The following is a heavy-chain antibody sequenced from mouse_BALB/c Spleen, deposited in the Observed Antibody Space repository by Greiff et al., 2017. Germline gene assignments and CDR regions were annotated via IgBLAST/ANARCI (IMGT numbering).Heavy chain of an antibody. J-gene: IGHJ3*01. Sequence: EVQLQQSGAELVRPGALVKLSCKASGFNIKVYYMHWVKQRPEQGLEWIGWIDPENGNTIYDPKFQGKASITADTSSNTAYLQLSSLTSEDTAVYYCARGHYYGSSYEAYWGQGTLVTVSA. CDR2: IDPENGNT. D-gene: IGHD1-1*01. CDR3: ARGHYYGSSYEAY. CDR1: GFNIKVYY. V-gene: IGHV14-1*02.